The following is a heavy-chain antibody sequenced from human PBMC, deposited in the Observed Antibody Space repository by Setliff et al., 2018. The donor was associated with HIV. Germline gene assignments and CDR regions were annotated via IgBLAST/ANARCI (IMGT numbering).Heavy chain of an antibody. Sequence: LRLSCTASGFSFSTHDMNWVRQAPGKGLEWISYITSDSSVKYYADSVRGRFTISRDNAGRSLYLQMNSLKVEDTAVYYCTAGHYGPNPWGQGTPVTVSS. D-gene: IGHD3-10*01. V-gene: IGHV3-48*03. CDR1: GFSFSTHD. CDR2: ITSDSSVK. J-gene: IGHJ5*01. CDR3: TAGHYGPNP.